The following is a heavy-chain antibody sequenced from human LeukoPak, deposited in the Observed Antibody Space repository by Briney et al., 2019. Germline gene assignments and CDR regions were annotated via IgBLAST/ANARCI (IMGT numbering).Heavy chain of an antibody. Sequence: SETLSLTCTVSGGSISSGDYYWSWLRQPPGKGLEWIGYIYYSGSTYYNPSLKSRVTISVDTSKNQFSLKLSSVTAADTAVYYCARDLPRYCSGGSCYTDAFDIWGQGTMVTVSS. CDR3: ARDLPRYCSGGSCYTDAFDI. D-gene: IGHD2-15*01. CDR1: GGSISSGDYY. J-gene: IGHJ3*02. CDR2: IYYSGST. V-gene: IGHV4-30-4*01.